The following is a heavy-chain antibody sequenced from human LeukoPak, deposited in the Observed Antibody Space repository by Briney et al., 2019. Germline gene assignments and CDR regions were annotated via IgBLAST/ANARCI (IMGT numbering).Heavy chain of an antibody. CDR1: GGSISSGSYY. CDR2: IYTSGST. V-gene: IGHV4-61*02. Sequence: SQTLSLTCTVSGGSISSGSYYWSWIRQPAGKGLEWIGRIYTSGSTNYNPSLKSRVTISVDTSTNQFSLKLSSVTAADTAVYYCAREYSYSNYYFDYWGQGTLVTVSS. CDR3: AREYSYSNYYFDY. J-gene: IGHJ4*02. D-gene: IGHD4-11*01.